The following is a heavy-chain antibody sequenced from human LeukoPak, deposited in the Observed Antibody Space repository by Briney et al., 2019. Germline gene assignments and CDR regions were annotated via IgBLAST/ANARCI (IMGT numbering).Heavy chain of an antibody. CDR1: GGSISSGDYY. D-gene: IGHD3-10*01. CDR3: ARAFRGAMVRGRTPLYFDY. CDR2: IYYSGST. J-gene: IGHJ4*02. Sequence: NPSQTLSLTCTVPGGSISSGDYYWSWIRQPPGKGLEWIGYIYYSGSTYYNPSLKSRVTISVDTSKNQFSLKLSSVTAADTAVYYCARAFRGAMVRGRTPLYFDYWGQGTLVTVSS. V-gene: IGHV4-30-4*01.